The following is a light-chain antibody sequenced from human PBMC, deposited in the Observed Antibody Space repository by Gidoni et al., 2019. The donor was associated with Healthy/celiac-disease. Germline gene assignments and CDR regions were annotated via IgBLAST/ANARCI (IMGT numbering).Light chain of an antibody. CDR1: SSDVGSYNL. CDR2: EGS. J-gene: IGLJ2*01. V-gene: IGLV2-23*01. CDR3: CSYAGSSTLDVV. Sequence: QPALTQPASVSGSPGQSITISCTGTSSDVGSYNLVSWYQQNPGKAPNLMIYEGSKRPSGVSNRFSGSKSGNTASLTISGLQAEDEADYYCCSYAGSSTLDVVFGGGTKLTVL.